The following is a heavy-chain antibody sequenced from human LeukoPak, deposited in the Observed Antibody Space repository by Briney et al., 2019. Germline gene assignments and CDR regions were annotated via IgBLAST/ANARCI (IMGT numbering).Heavy chain of an antibody. CDR2: ISGRGGST. CDR3: AKCSLGSNWGGNWFDP. V-gene: IGHV3-23*01. Sequence: GGSLRLSCAASGFTFSSYAMSWVRQAPGKGLEWVSAISGRGGSTYYADSVKGRFTISRDNSKNTLYLQMNSLRADDTAIYYCAKCSLGSNWGGNWFDPWGQGTLVTVSS. CDR1: GFTFSSYA. D-gene: IGHD6-13*01. J-gene: IGHJ5*02.